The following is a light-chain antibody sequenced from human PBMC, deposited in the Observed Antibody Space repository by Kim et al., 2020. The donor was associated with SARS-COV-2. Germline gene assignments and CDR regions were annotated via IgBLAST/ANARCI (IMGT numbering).Light chain of an antibody. V-gene: IGLV10-54*04. CDR1: SNNVGDQG. CDR2: RNN. Sequence: QAGLTQPPSVSKDLRQTATLTCTGDSNNVGDQGATWLQQHQGHPPKLLSYRNNNRPSGISERFSASRSGNTASLTITGLQPDDETDYYCSAWDSSLSAWVFGGGTQLTFL. J-gene: IGLJ3*02. CDR3: SAWDSSLSAWV.